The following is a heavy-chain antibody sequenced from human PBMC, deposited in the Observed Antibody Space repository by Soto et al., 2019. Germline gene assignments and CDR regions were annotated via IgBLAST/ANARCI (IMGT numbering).Heavy chain of an antibody. Sequence: PSETLSLTCTVSGGSISSYYWSWIRQPPGKGLEWIGYIYYSGSTNYNPSLKSRVTISVDTSKNQFSLKLSSVTAADTAIYYCARSPFSSIAEENWIDPWGQGTLVTVSS. V-gene: IGHV4-59*13. J-gene: IGHJ5*02. D-gene: IGHD6-6*01. CDR1: GGSISSYY. CDR3: ARSPFSSIAEENWIDP. CDR2: IYYSGST.